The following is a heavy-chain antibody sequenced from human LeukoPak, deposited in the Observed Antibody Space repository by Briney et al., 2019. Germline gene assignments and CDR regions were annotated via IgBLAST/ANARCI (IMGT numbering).Heavy chain of an antibody. CDR3: ARALVGAAPDY. V-gene: IGHV4-34*01. D-gene: IGHD1-26*01. J-gene: IGHJ4*02. CDR1: GGSFSGYY. CDR2: INHSGST. Sequence: SETLSLTCAVYGGSFSGYYWSWIRQPPGKGLEWIGEINHSGSTNYNPSLKSRVTISVDTSKNQFSLNLSSVTAADTAVYYCARALVGAAPDYWGQGTLVTVSS.